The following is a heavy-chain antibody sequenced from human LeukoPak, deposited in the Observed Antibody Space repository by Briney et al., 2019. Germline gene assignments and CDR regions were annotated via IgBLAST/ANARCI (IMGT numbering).Heavy chain of an antibody. CDR2: ISDSGGRT. CDR3: AKCGVGWRSPVDY. CDR1: GITLSNYG. D-gene: IGHD1-26*01. V-gene: IGHV3-23*01. J-gene: IGHJ4*02. Sequence: PGGSLRLSCAVSGITLSNYGMSWVRQAPGKGLEWVAGISDSGGRTNYADSVKGRFTISRDNSKNTLYLQMNSLRAEDTAVYYCAKCGVGWRSPVDYWGQGTLVTVSS.